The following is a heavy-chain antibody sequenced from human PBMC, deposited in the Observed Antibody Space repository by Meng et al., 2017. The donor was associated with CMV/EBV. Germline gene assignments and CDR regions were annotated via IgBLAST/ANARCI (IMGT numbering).Heavy chain of an antibody. CDR3: ATTSGSSY. CDR2: ISPDGTLT. J-gene: IGHJ4*02. Sequence: GGSLRLSCGSYGFTFSPFWMSWFRRAPGKGLEWVAHISPDGTLTYYVDSVRGRFTISRDNAENSIYLHMSTLRAEDTAVYYCATTSGSSYWGQGAQVTVSS. V-gene: IGHV3-7*01. D-gene: IGHD6-6*01. CDR1: GFTFSPFW.